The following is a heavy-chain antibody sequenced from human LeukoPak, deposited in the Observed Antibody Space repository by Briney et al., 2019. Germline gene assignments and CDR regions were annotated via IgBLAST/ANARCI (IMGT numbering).Heavy chain of an antibody. CDR3: ARDPIYDFWSGYSLYYYYYGMDV. J-gene: IGHJ6*02. D-gene: IGHD3-3*01. V-gene: IGHV3-7*01. CDR2: IKQDGSEK. CDR1: GFTFSSYW. Sequence: PGGSLRLSCAASGFTFSSYWMSWVRQAPGKGLEWVANIKQDGSEKYYVDSVKGRFTISRDNAKNSLYLQMNSLRAEDTAVYYCARDPIYDFWSGYSLYYYYYGMDVWGQGTTVTVSS.